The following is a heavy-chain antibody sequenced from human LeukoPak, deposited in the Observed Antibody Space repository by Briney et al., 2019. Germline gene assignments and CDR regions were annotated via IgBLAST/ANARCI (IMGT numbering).Heavy chain of an antibody. J-gene: IGHJ6*03. CDR2: ISHDGSIK. D-gene: IGHD2-2*01. Sequence: GGSLRLSCAASGFTFSSYWMSWVRQAPGKGLEWVAVISHDGSIKYYADSVKGRFTISRDNSKNTLYLQMNSLRAEDTAVYYCARDRGGCSSTSCYAMDVWGKGTTVTVSS. V-gene: IGHV3-30-3*01. CDR3: ARDRGGCSSTSCYAMDV. CDR1: GFTFSSYW.